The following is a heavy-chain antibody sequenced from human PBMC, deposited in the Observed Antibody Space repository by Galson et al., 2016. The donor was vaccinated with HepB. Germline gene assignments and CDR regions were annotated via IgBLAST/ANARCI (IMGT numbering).Heavy chain of an antibody. CDR2: IYPADSDT. V-gene: IGHV5-51*03. CDR3: ARIWGGGMDV. J-gene: IGHJ6*02. Sequence: QSGAEVTKPGESLKISCQGSGYKFTTRWIAWVRQRPGKGLEWMGMIYPADSDTKYGPSFQGQVTISADRSTSTAYLHWSSLKASDSAMYYCARIWGGGMDVWGQGTTVTVSS. D-gene: IGHD3-16*01. CDR1: GYKFTTRW.